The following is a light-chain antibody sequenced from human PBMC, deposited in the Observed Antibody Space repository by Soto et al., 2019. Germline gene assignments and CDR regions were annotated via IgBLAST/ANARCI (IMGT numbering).Light chain of an antibody. CDR1: QSVSSY. V-gene: IGKV3-11*01. CDR2: DAS. Sequence: EIVLTQSPGTLSLSPGERATLYCRASQSVSSYLAWYQQKPGQAPRLLIYDASNRATGIPARFSGSGSGTDFTLTISSLEPEDFAVYYCQQHNNWLGFTFGPGTKVDIK. J-gene: IGKJ3*01. CDR3: QQHNNWLGFT.